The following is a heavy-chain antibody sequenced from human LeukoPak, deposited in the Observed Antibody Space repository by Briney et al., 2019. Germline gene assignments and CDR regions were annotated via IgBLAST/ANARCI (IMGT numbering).Heavy chain of an antibody. V-gene: IGHV4-59*08. CDR1: GGSISSYY. CDR3: ARSRDGDTATPDY. Sequence: SETLSLTCTVSGGSISSYYWSWIRQPPGQGLEWIGYVHSSGGANYNPSLNSRVTMSVDTSKDRLSLRLSSVTAADTAVYYCARSRDGDTATPDYWGQGTLVTVSS. CDR2: VHSSGGA. D-gene: IGHD5-18*01. J-gene: IGHJ4*02.